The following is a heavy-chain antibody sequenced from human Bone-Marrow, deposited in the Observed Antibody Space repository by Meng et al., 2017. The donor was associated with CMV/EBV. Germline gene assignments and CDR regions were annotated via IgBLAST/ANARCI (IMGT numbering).Heavy chain of an antibody. V-gene: IGHV3-21*01. CDR3: ARDRWEVLMVQYGMDV. CDR1: GFTFSDYY. D-gene: IGHD2-8*01. Sequence: GESLKISCAASGFTFSDYYMNWVRQAPGKGLEWVSSISSSSSYIYYADSVKGRFTISRDNAKNSLYLQMNSLRAEDTAVYYCARDRWEVLMVQYGMDVWGQGTTVTVSS. J-gene: IGHJ6*02. CDR2: ISSSSSYI.